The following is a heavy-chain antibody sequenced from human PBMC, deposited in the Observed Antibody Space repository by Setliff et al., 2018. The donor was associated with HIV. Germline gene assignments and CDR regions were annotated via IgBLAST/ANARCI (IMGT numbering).Heavy chain of an antibody. D-gene: IGHD5-18*01. Sequence: ASVKVSCKASGYTFTSHGISWVRQAPGQGLEWMGWISAYNGNTNYVQKRQGRVTMTTDTSTTTAYMELRSLGSDDTAVYYCARGFDTAMVDYWGQGTLVTVSS. CDR3: ARGFDTAMVDY. CDR1: GYTFTSHG. J-gene: IGHJ4*02. V-gene: IGHV1-18*01. CDR2: ISAYNGNT.